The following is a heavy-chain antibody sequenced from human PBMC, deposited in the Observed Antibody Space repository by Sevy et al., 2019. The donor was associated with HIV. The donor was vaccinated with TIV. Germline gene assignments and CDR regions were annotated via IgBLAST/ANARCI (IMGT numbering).Heavy chain of an antibody. Sequence: GGSLRLSCAASGFIFRNSGMHWVRQAPGKGLEWVALISKDGFDRDYVDSVKGRFTISRDNSKDIVYLQMNSLRADDTAVSDCANSRGRFHGSSWIYYDYSLGVWGQGTTVSVSS. J-gene: IGHJ6*02. D-gene: IGHD6-13*01. V-gene: IGHV3-30*12. CDR2: ISKDGFDR. CDR1: GFIFRNSG. CDR3: ANSRGRFHGSSWIYYDYSLGV.